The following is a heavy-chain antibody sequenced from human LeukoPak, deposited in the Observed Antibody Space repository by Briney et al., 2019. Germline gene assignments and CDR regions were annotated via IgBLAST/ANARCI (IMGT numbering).Heavy chain of an antibody. CDR1: GFTISSYA. J-gene: IGHJ4*02. CDR2: ISYDGGNT. D-gene: IGHD3-10*01. V-gene: IGHV3-30*01. Sequence: GSLRLSCAASGFTISSYAMHWVRQAPGKGLEWVAVISYDGGNTYYADSVKGRFTISRDNSKNTLYLQLNSLRAEDTAVYYCARDSTYYYGSGSSGPHYFDYWGQGTLVTVSS. CDR3: ARDSTYYYGSGSSGPHYFDY.